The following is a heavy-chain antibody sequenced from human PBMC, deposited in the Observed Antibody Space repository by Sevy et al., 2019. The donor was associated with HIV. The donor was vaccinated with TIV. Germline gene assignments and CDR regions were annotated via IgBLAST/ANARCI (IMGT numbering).Heavy chain of an antibody. V-gene: IGHV3-30*04. CDR3: ARERKGGGLDY. CDR1: GFTFNIFP. J-gene: IGHJ4*02. CDR2: MSFDGKYK. D-gene: IGHD3-16*01. Sequence: GGSLRLSCAASGFTFNIFPLHWVRQAPGKGLEWVTIMSFDGKYKYYADSVRGRFTISRDNYKNTLYLQMNNLRPGDTAIYYCARERKGGGLDYWGQGTLVTVSS.